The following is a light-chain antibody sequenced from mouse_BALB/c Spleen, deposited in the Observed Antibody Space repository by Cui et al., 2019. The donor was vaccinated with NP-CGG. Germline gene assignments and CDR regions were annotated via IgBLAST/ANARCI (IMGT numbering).Light chain of an antibody. CDR2: GTN. Sequence: QAIVTQESALPTPPGETATLTCRSSTGTVTTNNYANWVQEKPDHLFTGLIGGTNNRAPGFPARFSGSLIGDKAALTITGAQTEDEAIYFCALWYSNHWVFGGGTKLTVL. V-gene: IGLV1*01. CDR1: TGTVTTNNY. CDR3: ALWYSNHWV. J-gene: IGLJ1*01.